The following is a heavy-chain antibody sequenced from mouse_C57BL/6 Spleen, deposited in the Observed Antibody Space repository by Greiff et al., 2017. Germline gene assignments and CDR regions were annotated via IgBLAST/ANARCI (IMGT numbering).Heavy chain of an antibody. CDR2: ISDGGSYT. CDR1: GFTFSSYA. V-gene: IGHV5-4*01. D-gene: IGHD1-1*01. Sequence: VHLVESGGGLVKPGGSLKLSCAASGFTFSSYAMSWVRQTPEKGLEWVATISDGGSYTYYPDNVKGRFTISRDNAKNNLYLQMSHLKSEDTAMYYCARDGYYGSSLYYFDYWGQGTTLTVSS. CDR3: ARDGYYGSSLYYFDY. J-gene: IGHJ2*01.